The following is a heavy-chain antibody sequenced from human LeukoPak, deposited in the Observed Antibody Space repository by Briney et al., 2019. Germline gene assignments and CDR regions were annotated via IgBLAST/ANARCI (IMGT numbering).Heavy chain of an antibody. J-gene: IGHJ3*02. CDR3: ARALGNYYDSSGYYYPLGAFDI. Sequence: GGSLRLSCAASGFTFSSYSMNWVRQAPGKGLEWVSSISSSSSYIYYADSVKGRFTISRDNAKNSLYLQMNSLRAEDTAVYYCARALGNYYDSSGYYYPLGAFDIWGQGTMVTVSS. V-gene: IGHV3-21*01. CDR2: ISSSSSYI. D-gene: IGHD3-22*01. CDR1: GFTFSSYS.